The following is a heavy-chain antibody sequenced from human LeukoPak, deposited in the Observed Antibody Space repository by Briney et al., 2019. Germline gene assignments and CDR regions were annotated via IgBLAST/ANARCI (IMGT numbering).Heavy chain of an antibody. D-gene: IGHD3-3*01. V-gene: IGHV1-8*01. J-gene: IGHJ4*02. Sequence: ASVKVSCKASGYSFTNYDINWVRQATGQGLEWMGYMNPNTGDTGYAQKFQGRVTMTRDTSISTAYMELTSLGSEDTAVYYCARDRPAGLNYDFWSGYYIPGDYWGQGTLVTVFS. CDR1: GYSFTNYD. CDR3: ARDRPAGLNYDFWSGYYIPGDY. CDR2: MNPNTGDT.